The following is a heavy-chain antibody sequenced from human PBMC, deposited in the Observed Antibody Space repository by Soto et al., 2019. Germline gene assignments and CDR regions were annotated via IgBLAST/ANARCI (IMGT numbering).Heavy chain of an antibody. J-gene: IGHJ4*02. Sequence: SETLSLTSTVSGGSISSYYWSWIRQPPGKGLGWIGYIYYSGSTNYNPSLKTRAPITVARSKKQFSLDLRAWTAADRAVYYCARSGYDYLLDYWGQGTLVTVSS. CDR3: ARSGYDYLLDY. D-gene: IGHD5-12*01. CDR2: IYYSGST. CDR1: GGSISSYY. V-gene: IGHV4-59*01.